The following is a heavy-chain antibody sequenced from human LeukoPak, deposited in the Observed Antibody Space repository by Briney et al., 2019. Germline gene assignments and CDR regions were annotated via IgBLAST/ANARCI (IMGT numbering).Heavy chain of an antibody. CDR2: ISSSGSYI. CDR1: GFTFSSYW. CDR3: ARSGGYDRSGYGDFDY. Sequence: GGSLRLSCAASGFTFSSYWLSWARQAPGKGLEWVSSISSSGSYIYYADSLKGRFTVSRDNAKNSLYLQMNSLRAEDTAVYYCARSGGYDRSGYGDFDYWGQGTLVTVSS. D-gene: IGHD3-22*01. J-gene: IGHJ4*02. V-gene: IGHV3-21*01.